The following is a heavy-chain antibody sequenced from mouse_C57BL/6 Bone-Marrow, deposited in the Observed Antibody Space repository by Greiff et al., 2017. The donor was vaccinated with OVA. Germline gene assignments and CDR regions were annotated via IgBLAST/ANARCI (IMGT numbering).Heavy chain of an antibody. D-gene: IGHD1-1*01. V-gene: IGHV5-17*01. J-gene: IGHJ3*01. CDR2: ISSGSSTI. Sequence: EVKLQESGGGLVKPGGSLKLSCAASGFTFSDYGMHWVRQAPEKGLEWVAYISSGSSTIYYADTVKGRFTISRDNAKNTLFLQMTSLRSEDTAMYYCAMLLWFAYWGQGTLVTVSA. CDR1: GFTFSDYG. CDR3: AMLLWFAY.